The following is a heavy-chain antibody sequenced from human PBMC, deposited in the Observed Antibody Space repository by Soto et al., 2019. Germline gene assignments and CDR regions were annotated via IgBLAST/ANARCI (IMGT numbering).Heavy chain of an antibody. D-gene: IGHD3-10*01. CDR3: ARRLYYYGSWRFDY. CDR2: IHHSGST. CDR1: GGSFSGYY. J-gene: IGHJ4*02. Sequence: QVQLQQWGAGLLKPSETLSLTCAVYGGSFSGYYWSWIRQPPGKGLEWIGEIHHSGSTNYNPSLKRRVPISVDTSKNQFSLNLSSVTAADTAVYYCARRLYYYGSWRFDYWGQGTLVTVSS. V-gene: IGHV4-34*01.